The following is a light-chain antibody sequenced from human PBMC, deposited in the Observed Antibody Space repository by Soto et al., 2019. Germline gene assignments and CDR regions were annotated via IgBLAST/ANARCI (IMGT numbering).Light chain of an antibody. V-gene: IGKV3-11*01. J-gene: IGKJ4*02. CDR2: GVS. Sequence: IVLTQSPAPLSLSPGERATLSCRASQSLSKSLVWYQQKPGQAPRLIIDGVSNRATGIPARLSGSGSGTDFTLTISSLEPEDFAVYVCQQSSSWPLTFGGGTKVDIK. CDR3: QQSSSWPLT. CDR1: QSLSKS.